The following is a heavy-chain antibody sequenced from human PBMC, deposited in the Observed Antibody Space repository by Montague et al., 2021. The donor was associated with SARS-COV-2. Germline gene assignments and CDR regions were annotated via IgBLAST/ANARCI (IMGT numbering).Heavy chain of an antibody. J-gene: IGHJ3*02. D-gene: IGHD6-19*01. CDR3: ARGSGWMGNAFDI. CDR1: GGSISSYY. CDR2: IYYSGSI. V-gene: IGHV4-59*01. Sequence: SETLSLTCTVSGGSISSYYWSWIRQPPGKGLEWIGYIYYSGSINYNPSLKSRVTISVDTSKNQFSLKLNSVTAADTAVYYCARGSGWMGNAFDIWGQGTMVTVSS.